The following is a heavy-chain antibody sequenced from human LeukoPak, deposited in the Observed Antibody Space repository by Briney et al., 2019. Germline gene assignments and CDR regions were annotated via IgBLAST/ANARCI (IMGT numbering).Heavy chain of an antibody. CDR3: ARPKSFANDAFDI. Sequence: ASVKVSCKASGYTFTGYYMHWVRQAPGQGLEWMGRINPNSGGTNYAQKFQGRVTMTRDTSISTAYMELSRLRSDDTAVYYCARPKSFANDAFDIWGQGTMVTVSP. J-gene: IGHJ3*02. V-gene: IGHV1-2*06. D-gene: IGHD3-16*01. CDR2: INPNSGGT. CDR1: GYTFTGYY.